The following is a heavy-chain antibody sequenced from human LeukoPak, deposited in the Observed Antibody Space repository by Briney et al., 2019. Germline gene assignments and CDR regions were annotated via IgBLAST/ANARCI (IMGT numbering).Heavy chain of an antibody. V-gene: IGHV4-59*08. CDR2: IYYNGDT. Sequence: SETLSLTCVVSGGSISGYHWGWVRQPPGKGLEYISFIYYNGDTNYNPSLKSRVTMSVDTSKNQFSLKLSSVAAADTAVYYCARLGDCGHDCYSHDYWGQGTLVTVSS. D-gene: IGHD2-21*01. CDR3: ARLGDCGHDCYSHDY. CDR1: GGSISGYH. J-gene: IGHJ4*02.